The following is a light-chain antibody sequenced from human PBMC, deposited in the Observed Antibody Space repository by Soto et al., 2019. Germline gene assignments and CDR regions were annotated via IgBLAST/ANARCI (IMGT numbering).Light chain of an antibody. V-gene: IGKV1-27*01. CDR3: QKYNSAPLT. CDR2: AAS. J-gene: IGKJ4*01. Sequence: DIQMTQSPSTLSASVGDRVTITCRASQSVSSWLAWYQHKPGKAPRLLIYAASTLQAGVPSRFSGSGSGTDFTLTISSLQPEDVAAYYCQKYNSAPLTFGGGTKVDIK. CDR1: QSVSSW.